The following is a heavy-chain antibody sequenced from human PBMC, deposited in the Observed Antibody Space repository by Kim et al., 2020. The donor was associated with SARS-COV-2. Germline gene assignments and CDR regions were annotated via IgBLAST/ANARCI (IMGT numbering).Heavy chain of an antibody. CDR1: GFTFSNYA. Sequence: GGSLRLSCAASGFTFSNYAMSWVRQAPGKGLEWVSAISGSNDVTYYADSVKGRFTISRDNSKNTLYLQMNSLRAEDTAIYFRAYGGNYVWGTKKYYYYYYGMDVWGQGTTVTVSS. CDR3: AYGGNYVWGTKKYYYYYYGMDV. V-gene: IGHV3-23*01. CDR2: ISGSNDVT. J-gene: IGHJ6*02. D-gene: IGHD3-16*01.